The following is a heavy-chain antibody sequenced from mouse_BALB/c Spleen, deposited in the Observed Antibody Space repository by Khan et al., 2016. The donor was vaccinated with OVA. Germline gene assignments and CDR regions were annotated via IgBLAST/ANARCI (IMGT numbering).Heavy chain of an antibody. CDR2: IYPGSGNT. J-gene: IGHJ4*01. D-gene: IGHD1-1*01. CDR1: GYTFTNYW. V-gene: IGHV1-63*02. CDR3: ARPYYYGSSYDTMDA. Sequence: QVQLKESGADLVRPGTSVKMSCKTAGYTFTNYWIGWVKQRPGHGLEWIGDIYPGSGNTHYNEKFKGKASLTADTSSSTAYMHLSSLTSEDSAIYYCARPYYYGSSYDTMDAWGQGTSVTVSS.